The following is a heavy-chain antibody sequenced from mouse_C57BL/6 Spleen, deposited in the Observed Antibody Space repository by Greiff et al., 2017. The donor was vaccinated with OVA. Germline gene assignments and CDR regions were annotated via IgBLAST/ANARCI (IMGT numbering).Heavy chain of an antibody. CDR1: GFTFSSYT. CDR3: ARKGYDGSSYYAMDY. V-gene: IGHV5-9*01. Sequence: EVMLVESGGGLVKPGGSLKLSCAASGFTFSSYTMSWVRQTPEKRLEWVATISGGGGNTYYPDRVKGRFTISRDNAKKTLYLQMSSLRSEDTALYYCARKGYDGSSYYAMDYWGQGTSVTVSS. D-gene: IGHD1-1*01. J-gene: IGHJ4*01. CDR2: ISGGGGNT.